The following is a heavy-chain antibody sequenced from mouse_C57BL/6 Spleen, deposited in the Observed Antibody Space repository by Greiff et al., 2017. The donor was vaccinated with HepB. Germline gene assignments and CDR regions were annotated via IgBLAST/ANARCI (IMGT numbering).Heavy chain of an antibody. CDR2: IDPSDSYT. D-gene: IGHD2-3*01. CDR3: ARGGYYVRYFDV. V-gene: IGHV1-50*01. J-gene: IGHJ1*03. Sequence: QVQLQQPGAELVKPGASVKLSCKASGYTFTSYWMQWVKQRPGQGLEWIGEIDPSDSYTNYNQKFKGKATLTVDTYSSTAYMQLSSLTSEDSAVYYCARGGYYVRYFDVWGTGTTVTVSS. CDR1: GYTFTSYW.